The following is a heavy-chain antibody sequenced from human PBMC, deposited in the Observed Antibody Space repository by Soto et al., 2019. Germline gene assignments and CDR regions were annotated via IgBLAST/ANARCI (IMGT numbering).Heavy chain of an antibody. CDR3: ARHRGRSNFWFEN. Sequence: AETLASTFTVSGDSISDSSYFWDWIRQSPVKELEWIGNIYYNGDTFYNPSLTSRVTMSFDTSKNQFSLRLNSVTAADTAIYYCARHRGRSNFWFENWGQGTLVTVSS. CDR2: IYYNGDT. V-gene: IGHV4-39*01. CDR1: GDSISDSSYF. D-gene: IGHD5-12*01. J-gene: IGHJ5*02.